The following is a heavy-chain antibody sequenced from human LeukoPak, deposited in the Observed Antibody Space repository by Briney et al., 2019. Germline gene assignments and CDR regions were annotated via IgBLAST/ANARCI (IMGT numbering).Heavy chain of an antibody. V-gene: IGHV3-21*01. D-gene: IGHD1-26*01. J-gene: IGHJ6*03. CDR3: ARDPYSGSYGDSYYYYMDV. CDR2: ITSIGTYT. CDR1: GFTFSGYN. Sequence: GGSLRLSCAASGFTFSGYNMSWVRQAPGKGLEWVSSITSIGTYTFYADSVKGRFTISRDNAKNSLYLQMNSLRAEDTAIYYCARDPYSGSYGDSYYYYMDVWGKGTTVTISS.